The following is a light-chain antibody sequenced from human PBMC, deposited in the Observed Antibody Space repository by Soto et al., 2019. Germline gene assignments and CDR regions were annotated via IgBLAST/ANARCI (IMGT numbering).Light chain of an antibody. CDR1: QDISVY. CDR3: LHVNSFPRT. CDR2: DAS. V-gene: IGKV1-33*01. Sequence: DIQLTQSPSSLSASVGETVTVTCPASQDISVYLNWYQEKPGKAPTLLIYDASNLKTGVPSRFSGSGSGTEFMLTITILQPEDVASYDCLHVNSFPRTCGQGTKVEIK. J-gene: IGKJ1*01.